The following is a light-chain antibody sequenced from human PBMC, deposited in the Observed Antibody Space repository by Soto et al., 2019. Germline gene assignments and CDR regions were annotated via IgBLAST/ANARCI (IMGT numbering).Light chain of an antibody. CDR3: VAWGDNLKGPA. Sequence: QSVLTQPPSASGTPGQRVTISCSGSSSNIGTNTVNWYQQLPGAAPKLLMYSSNERPSGVPDRFSGSKSGTSASLAISGLQSEDEADYYCVAWGDNLKGPAFGGGTKVTVL. V-gene: IGLV1-44*01. CDR1: SSNIGTNT. CDR2: SSN. J-gene: IGLJ2*01.